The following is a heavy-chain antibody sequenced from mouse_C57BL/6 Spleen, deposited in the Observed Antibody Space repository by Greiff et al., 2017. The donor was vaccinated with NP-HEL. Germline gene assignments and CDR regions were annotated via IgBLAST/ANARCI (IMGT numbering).Heavy chain of an antibody. CDR1: GFTFSSYA. CDR2: ISSGGDYI. CDR3: TRDAYDYFDY. J-gene: IGHJ2*01. D-gene: IGHD2-3*01. Sequence: EVHLVESGEGLVKPGGSLKLSCAASGFTFSSYAMSWVRQTPEKRLEWVAYISSGGDYIYYAATVKGRFTISRDNARNTLYLQMSSLKSEDTAMYYCTRDAYDYFDYWGKGTTLTVSS. V-gene: IGHV5-9-1*02.